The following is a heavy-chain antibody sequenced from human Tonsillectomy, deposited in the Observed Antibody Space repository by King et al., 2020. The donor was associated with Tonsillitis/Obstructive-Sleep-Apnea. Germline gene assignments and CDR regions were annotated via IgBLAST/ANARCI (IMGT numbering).Heavy chain of an antibody. J-gene: IGHJ3*02. CDR2: ISYDGSNK. V-gene: IGHV3-30*04. Sequence: VQLVESGGGVVQPGRSLRLSCAASGFTFSSYAMHWVRQAPGKGLEWVAVISYDGSNKYYADSVKGRFTISRDNSKNTLYLQMNSLRAEDTAVYYCARALYYYGSGKPNAFDIWGQGTMVTVSS. CDR3: ARALYYYGSGKPNAFDI. D-gene: IGHD3-10*01. CDR1: GFTFSSYA.